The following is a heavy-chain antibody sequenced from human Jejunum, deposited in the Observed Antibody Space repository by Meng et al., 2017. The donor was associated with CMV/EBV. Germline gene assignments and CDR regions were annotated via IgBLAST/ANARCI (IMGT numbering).Heavy chain of an antibody. CDR2: ISYGWNT. D-gene: IGHD5-12*01. CDR1: VSISSTSYF. CDR3: ARDLKAFSGYGTNFDY. V-gene: IGHV4-39*07. Sequence: VSISSTSYFWAWIRQPPGKGLEWIASISYGWNTYYNPSLKSRVTISADTSKKQFSLRLSSVTAADTAVYYCARDLKAFSGYGTNFDYWGQGTLVTVSS. J-gene: IGHJ4*02.